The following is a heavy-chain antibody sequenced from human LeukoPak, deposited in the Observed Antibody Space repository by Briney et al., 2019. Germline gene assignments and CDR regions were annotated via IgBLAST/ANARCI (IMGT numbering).Heavy chain of an antibody. CDR1: GYTFTSYD. CDR3: ARVDCSSTSCLVYYGMDV. D-gene: IGHD2-2*01. J-gene: IGHJ6*02. CDR2: MNPNSGNT. Sequence: ASVKVSCKASGYTFTSYDINWVRQATGQGPEWMGWMNPNSGNTGYAQKFQGRVTMTRNTSISTAYMELSSLRSEDTAVYYCARVDCSSTSCLVYYGMDVWGQGTTVTVSS. V-gene: IGHV1-8*01.